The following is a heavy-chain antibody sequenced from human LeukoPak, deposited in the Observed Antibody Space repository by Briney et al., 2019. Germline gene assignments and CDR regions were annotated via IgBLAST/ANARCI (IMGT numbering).Heavy chain of an antibody. CDR2: ISPSGDST. Sequence: TGESLRLSCAASGLTLSRYAVNWARQAPGRGLEWVSYISPSGDSTVYAESVKGRFTISRDNSKNTLYLQMDSLRAEDTAIYYCVKKVYYYMDVWGKGTTVTVSS. CDR3: VKKVYYYMDV. J-gene: IGHJ6*03. CDR1: GLTLSRYA. V-gene: IGHV3-23*01.